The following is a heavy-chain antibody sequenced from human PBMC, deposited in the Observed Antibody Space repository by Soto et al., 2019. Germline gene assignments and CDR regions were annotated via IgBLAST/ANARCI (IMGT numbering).Heavy chain of an antibody. V-gene: IGHV4-31*03. CDR2: IYYSGST. J-gene: IGHJ3*02. CDR3: ARWVVAKIVFSSSLTALDI. Sequence: SETLSLTCTVSGGSISSGGYYWSWIRQHPGKGLEWIGYIYYSGSTYYNPSLKSRVTISVDTSKNQFSLKLSSVTAAVTAVYYCARWVVAKIVFSSSLTALDIWGQGTMVTVSS. D-gene: IGHD6-13*01. CDR1: GGSISSGGYY.